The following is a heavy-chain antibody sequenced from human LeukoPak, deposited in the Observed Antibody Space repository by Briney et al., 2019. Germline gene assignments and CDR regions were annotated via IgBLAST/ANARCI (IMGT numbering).Heavy chain of an antibody. V-gene: IGHV4-59*12. CDR3: ARDRRVCSGGSCYSPHYYYGMDV. D-gene: IGHD2-15*01. CDR2: IYYSGST. CDR1: GGSISSYY. Sequence: SETLSLTCTVSGGSISSYYWSWIRQPPGKGLEWIGYIYYSGSTNYNPSLKSRVTISVDTSKNQFSLKLSSVTAADTAVYYCARDRRVCSGGSCYSPHYYYGMDVWGQGTTVTVSS. J-gene: IGHJ6*02.